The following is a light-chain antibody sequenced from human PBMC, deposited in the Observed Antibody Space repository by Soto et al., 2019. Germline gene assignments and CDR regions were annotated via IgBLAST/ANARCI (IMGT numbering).Light chain of an antibody. J-gene: IGKJ3*01. CDR2: DAS. V-gene: IGKV1D-13*01. CDR1: QGISSA. Sequence: AIQLTQSPSSLSAYVGDSVSITCRASQGISSALAWYQQKPGRAPKLLIYDASSLEGGVPSRFSGSRSGTDFDLTVSSLQPEDFATYYCQQFDDYLFTFGPRTKVDIK. CDR3: QQFDDYLFT.